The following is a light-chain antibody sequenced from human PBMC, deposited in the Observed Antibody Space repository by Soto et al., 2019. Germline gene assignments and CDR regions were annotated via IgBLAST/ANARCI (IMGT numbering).Light chain of an antibody. J-gene: IGKJ3*01. CDR1: QSVGSY. V-gene: IGKV3-11*01. CDR2: DAS. Sequence: IGLKQRRGAQSFDPEERGSLSFKISQSVGSYLAWYQQKPGQAPRLLIYDASNRATGIPARFSGSGSGTDFTLTINSLEPEDFAIYDCPQYGSLPPWTFGPGTKVDIK. CDR3: PQYGSLPPWT.